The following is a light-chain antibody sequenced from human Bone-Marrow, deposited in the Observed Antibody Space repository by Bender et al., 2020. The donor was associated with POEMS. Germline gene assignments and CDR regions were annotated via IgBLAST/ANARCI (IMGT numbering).Light chain of an antibody. J-gene: IGLJ2*01. CDR3: DSYVGSNKPHVV. Sequence: QSALTQPASVSGSPGQSITISCTGTSRDVGNYNLVSWYQQHPGKAPKLMIYELSKRPSGVPDRFSGSKSGNTASLTVSGLQAEDEADYYCDSYVGSNKPHVVFGGGTKVTVL. CDR2: ELS. V-gene: IGLV2-8*01. CDR1: SRDVGNYNL.